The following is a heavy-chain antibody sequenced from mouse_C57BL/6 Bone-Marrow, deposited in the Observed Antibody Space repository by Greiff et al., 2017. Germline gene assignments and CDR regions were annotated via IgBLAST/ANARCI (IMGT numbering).Heavy chain of an antibody. CDR3: TRCFYYYGSRGFAY. D-gene: IGHD1-1*01. J-gene: IGHJ3*01. V-gene: IGHV1-5*01. Sequence: VQLQQSGTVLARPGASVKMSCKTSGYTFTSYWMHWVKQRPGQGLEWIGAIYPGNSETSYNQKFKGKAKLTAVTSASTAYMELSSLTNEDSAVYYCTRCFYYYGSRGFAYWGQGTLVTVSA. CDR1: GYTFTSYW. CDR2: IYPGNSET.